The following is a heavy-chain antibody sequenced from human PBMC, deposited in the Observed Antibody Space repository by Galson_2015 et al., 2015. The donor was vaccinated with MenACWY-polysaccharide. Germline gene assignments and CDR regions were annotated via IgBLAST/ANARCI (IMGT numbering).Heavy chain of an antibody. D-gene: IGHD1-26*01. Sequence: SVKVSCKVSGYTLTELSMHWVRQAPGKGLEWMGGFDPEDGETIYAQKFQGRVTMTEDTSTDTAYMELSSLRSEDTAVYYCATWELLADDAFDIWGQGTMVTVSS. J-gene: IGHJ3*02. CDR2: FDPEDGET. CDR1: GYTLTELS. V-gene: IGHV1-24*01. CDR3: ATWELLADDAFDI.